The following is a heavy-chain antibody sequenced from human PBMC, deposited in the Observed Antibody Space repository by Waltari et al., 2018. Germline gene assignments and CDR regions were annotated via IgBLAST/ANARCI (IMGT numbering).Heavy chain of an antibody. CDR1: GFTFGDYA. D-gene: IGHD3-3*01. J-gene: IGHJ4*02. CDR3: TRDRLGTYYDFWSGYYPFDY. CDR2: IRSKAYGGTT. Sequence: EVQLVESGGGLVQPGRSLRLSCIASGFTFGDYAMSWFRQAPGKGLEWVGFIRSKAYGGTTENAASGKGRFTISRDDSKSIAYLQMNSLKTEDTAVYYCTRDRLGTYYDFWSGYYPFDYWGQGTLVTVSS. V-gene: IGHV3-49*03.